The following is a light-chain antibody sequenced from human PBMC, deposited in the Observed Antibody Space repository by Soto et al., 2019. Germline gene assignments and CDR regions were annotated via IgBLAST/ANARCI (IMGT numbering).Light chain of an antibody. Sequence: DIQMTQSPSSLSASVGDRVTITCRASQVIRNDLGWYQQQPGKAPKRLIYGASTLHTGVPSRFSGSGSGTEFTLTISSLQPEDFATYYCLQDGSYPWTFGQGTKVEIK. V-gene: IGKV1-17*01. CDR1: QVIRND. J-gene: IGKJ1*01. CDR2: GAS. CDR3: LQDGSYPWT.